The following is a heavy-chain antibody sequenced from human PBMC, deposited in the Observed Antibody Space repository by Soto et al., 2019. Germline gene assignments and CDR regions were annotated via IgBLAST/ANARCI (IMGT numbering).Heavy chain of an antibody. CDR3: ARSIAARLYYYYYMDV. Sequence: EVQLVESGGGLVQPGGSLRLSCAASGFTVSSNYMSWVRQAPGKGLEWVSVIYSGGSTYYADSVKGRFTISRDNSKNTLYLQMNSLRAEDTAVSYCARSIAARLYYYYYMDVWGKGTTVTVSS. V-gene: IGHV3-66*01. CDR1: GFTVSSNY. J-gene: IGHJ6*03. D-gene: IGHD6-6*01. CDR2: IYSGGST.